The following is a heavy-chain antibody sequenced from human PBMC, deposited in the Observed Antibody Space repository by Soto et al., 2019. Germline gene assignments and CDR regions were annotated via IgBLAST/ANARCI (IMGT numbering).Heavy chain of an antibody. J-gene: IGHJ4*02. V-gene: IGHV3-7*01. Sequence: EVQLVESGGGLVQPGGSLRLSCAASGFTFKHYWMSWVRQAPGKGLQWVANIKGDGSEKFYVDSVKGRFTISRDNVKNSLNLQMNSLRADDTGVYYCARGLAAPDYWGQGILVTVSS. CDR2: IKGDGSEK. CDR3: ARGLAAPDY. CDR1: GFTFKHYW. D-gene: IGHD6-25*01.